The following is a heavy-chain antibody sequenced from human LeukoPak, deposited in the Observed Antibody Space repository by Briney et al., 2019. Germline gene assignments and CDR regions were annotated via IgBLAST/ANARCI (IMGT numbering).Heavy chain of an antibody. D-gene: IGHD3-22*01. J-gene: IGHJ4*02. CDR1: GGSISSGGYY. CDR2: IYHSGST. CDR3: ASYPSFYYDSSGDWGY. Sequence: SETLSLTCSVSGGSISSGGYYWGWIRQPPGKGLEWIGYIYHSGSTYYNPSLKSRVTISVDRSKNQFSLKLSSVTAADTAVYYCASYPSFYYDSSGDWGYWGQGALVTVSS. V-gene: IGHV4-30-2*01.